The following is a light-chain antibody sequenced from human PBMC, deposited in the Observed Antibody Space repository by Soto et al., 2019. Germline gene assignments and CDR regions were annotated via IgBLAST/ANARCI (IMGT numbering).Light chain of an antibody. V-gene: IGLV2-14*01. CDR1: SSDVGGYNY. J-gene: IGLJ1*01. CDR3: SSYTSSSTLLYV. Sequence: QSALTQRASGSGSPGQSITISCTGTSSDVGGYNYVSWYQQHPGKAPKLMIYDVSNWPSGVSNRFSDSKSGNTASLTISGLQAEDEADYYCSSYTSSSTLLYVFGTGTKVTVL. CDR2: DVS.